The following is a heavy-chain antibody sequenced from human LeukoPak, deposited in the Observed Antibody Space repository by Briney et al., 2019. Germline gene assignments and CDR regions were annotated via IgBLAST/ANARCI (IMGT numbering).Heavy chain of an antibody. CDR1: GFTFSLYG. CDR2: IWYDGSKY. J-gene: IGHJ4*02. CDR3: ARYNGSYYGESGPDFDY. V-gene: IGHV3-33*01. D-gene: IGHD1-26*01. Sequence: GRSLRLSCAASGFTFSLYGMHWVRQSPGKGLEWVAIIWYDGSKYYYADSVKGRFTISRDNSKNTLYLQMDSLRAEDTAVYYCARYNGSYYGESGPDFDYWGQGTLVTVSS.